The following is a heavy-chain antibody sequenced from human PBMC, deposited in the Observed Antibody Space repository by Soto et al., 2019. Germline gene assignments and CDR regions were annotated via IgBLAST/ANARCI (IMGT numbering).Heavy chain of an antibody. CDR3: ARDRSERRLGELSLYPLDY. Sequence: PGGSLRLSCAASGFTFSSYSMNWVRQAPGKGLEWVSSISSSSSYIYYADSVKGRFTISRDNAKNSLYLQMNSLRAEDTAVYYCARDRSERRLGELSLYPLDYWGQGTLVTVPQ. CDR1: GFTFSSYS. D-gene: IGHD3-16*02. CDR2: ISSSSSYI. J-gene: IGHJ4*02. V-gene: IGHV3-21*01.